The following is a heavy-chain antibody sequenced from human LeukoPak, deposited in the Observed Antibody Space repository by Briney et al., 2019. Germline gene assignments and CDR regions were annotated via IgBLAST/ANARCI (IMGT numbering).Heavy chain of an antibody. CDR3: AREILSGYYNEGPFDI. CDR2: ISSSTLKI. Sequence: GGSLRLSCAASGFTFDDYGMTWVRQAPGKGLEWVSAISSSTLKIYYADSVKGRFTISRDNSKNTLYLQMNSLRAEDTAVYYCAREILSGYYNEGPFDIWGQGTMVTVSS. CDR1: GFTFDDYG. V-gene: IGHV3-23*01. J-gene: IGHJ3*02. D-gene: IGHD3-9*01.